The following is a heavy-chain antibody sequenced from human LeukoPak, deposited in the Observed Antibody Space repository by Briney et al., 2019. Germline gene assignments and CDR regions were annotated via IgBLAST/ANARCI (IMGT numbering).Heavy chain of an antibody. CDR2: IYYSGST. CDR3: ASYKWELLGNWFDP. V-gene: IGHV4-59*01. D-gene: IGHD1-26*01. CDR1: GGPISSYY. Sequence: KPSETLSLTCTVSGGPISSYYWSWIRQPPGKGLEWIGYIYYSGSTNYNPSLKSRVTISVDTSKNQFSLKLSSVTAADTAVYYCASYKWELLGNWFDPWGQGTLVTVSS. J-gene: IGHJ5*02.